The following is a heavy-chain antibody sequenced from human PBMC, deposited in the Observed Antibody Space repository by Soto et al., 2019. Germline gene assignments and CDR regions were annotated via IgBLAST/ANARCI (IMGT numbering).Heavy chain of an antibody. CDR3: ARRELLNSNWFDP. CDR1: GGTFSSYA. D-gene: IGHD1-26*01. Sequence: ASVKVSCKASGGTFSSYAISWVRQAPGQGLEWMGGIIPIFGTANYAQKFQGRVTITADKSTSTAYMELSSLRSEDTAVYYCARRELLNSNWFDPWGQGTLVTVSS. CDR2: IIPIFGTA. J-gene: IGHJ5*02. V-gene: IGHV1-69*06.